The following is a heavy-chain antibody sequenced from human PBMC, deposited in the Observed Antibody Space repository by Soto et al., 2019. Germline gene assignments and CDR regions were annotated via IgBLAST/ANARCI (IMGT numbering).Heavy chain of an antibody. V-gene: IGHV3-23*01. CDR1: GFTFSDHA. Sequence: GGSRRLSCATSGFTFSDHAMHWGREAPGEGLEWVSGIRGDLVTTPYADSVKGRFTISRDNSKNTLYLQMNSLRAEDTAIYYCVKEGKMGVEGFDFWGQGTLVTVSS. CDR3: VKEGKMGVEGFDF. D-gene: IGHD1-26*01. CDR2: IRGDLVTT. J-gene: IGHJ4*02.